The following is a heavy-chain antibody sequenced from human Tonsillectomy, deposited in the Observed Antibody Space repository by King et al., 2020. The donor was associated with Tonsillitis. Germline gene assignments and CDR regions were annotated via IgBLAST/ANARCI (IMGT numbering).Heavy chain of an antibody. V-gene: IGHV3-23*04. CDR1: GFTFSSYA. D-gene: IGHD3-22*01. CDR2: ISGSGGST. Sequence: EVQLVESGGGLVQPGGSLRLSCAASGFTFSSYAMSWVRQAPGKGLEWVSAISGSGGSTYYADSVKGRFTISRDNSKNTLYLQMNSLRAEDTAVYYCAKDPYYYVSSGYYYNAFDIWGQGTMVTVSS. J-gene: IGHJ3*02. CDR3: AKDPYYYVSSGYYYNAFDI.